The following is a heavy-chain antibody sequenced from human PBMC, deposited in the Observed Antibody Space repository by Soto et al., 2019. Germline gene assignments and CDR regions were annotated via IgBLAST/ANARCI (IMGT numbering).Heavy chain of an antibody. V-gene: IGHV4-59*08. J-gene: IGHJ6*03. CDR2: IYYSGST. Sequence: SETLSLTCTVSGGSISSYYWSWIRQPPGKGLEWIGYIYYSGSTNYNPSLKSRVTISVDTSKNQFSLKLSSVTAADTAVYYCARRWGIGVGRDYYYYMDVWGKGTTVTVSS. CDR1: GGSISSYY. CDR3: ARRWGIGVGRDYYYYMDV. D-gene: IGHD3-3*01.